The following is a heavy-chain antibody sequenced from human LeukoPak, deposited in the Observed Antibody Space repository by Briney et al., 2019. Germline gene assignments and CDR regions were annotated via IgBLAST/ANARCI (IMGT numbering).Heavy chain of an antibody. D-gene: IGHD3-10*01. J-gene: IGHJ4*02. CDR1: GLTFSSYA. V-gene: IGHV3-23*01. CDR2: ISGSGGST. Sequence: PGGSLRLSCAVSGLTFSSYAMSWVRQAPGKGLEWVSGISGSGGSTIYAESVKGRFTISRDNSKNTLFLQMNSLRAEDTAVYYCAKDITYYYGSGSYYKADYFDYWGQGTLVTVSS. CDR3: AKDITYYYGSGSYYKADYFDY.